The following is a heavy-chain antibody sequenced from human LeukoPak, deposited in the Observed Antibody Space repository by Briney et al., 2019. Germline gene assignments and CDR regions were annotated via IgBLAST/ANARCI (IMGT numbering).Heavy chain of an antibody. D-gene: IGHD1-26*01. CDR2: IRYDGSNK. Sequence: GGSLRLSCAASGFTFSSYGMHWVRQAPGKGLEWVAFIRYDGSNKYYADSVKGRFTISRDNSKNTLYLQMNSLRAEDTAVYYRAKFDRATRVFDYWGQGTLVTVSS. CDR3: AKFDRATRVFDY. CDR1: GFTFSSYG. V-gene: IGHV3-30*02. J-gene: IGHJ4*02.